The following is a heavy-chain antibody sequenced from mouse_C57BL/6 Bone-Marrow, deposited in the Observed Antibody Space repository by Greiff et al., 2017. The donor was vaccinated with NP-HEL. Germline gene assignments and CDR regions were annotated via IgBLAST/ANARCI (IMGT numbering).Heavy chain of an antibody. Sequence: DVHLVESGGGLVQPGGSLSLSCAASGFTFTDYYMSWVRQPPGKALEWLGFISNKANGYTTEYSASVKGRFTISRANSQSILYLQMIALRAEDSATDYCARSIYYDYADDPVYAMDYWGQGTAVTVSS. CDR2: ISNKANGYTT. V-gene: IGHV7-3*01. J-gene: IGHJ4*01. CDR1: GFTFTDYY. D-gene: IGHD2-4*01. CDR3: ARSIYYDYADDPVYAMDY.